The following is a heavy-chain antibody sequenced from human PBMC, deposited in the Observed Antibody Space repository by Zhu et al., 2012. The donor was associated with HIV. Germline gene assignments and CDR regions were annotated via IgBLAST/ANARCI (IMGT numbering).Heavy chain of an antibody. J-gene: IGHJ4*02. V-gene: IGHV4-39*01. CDR3: ARHIPGMGATSFDL. Sequence: QVQLQESGPGLVRPSETLSLTCIVSGASISSSSYYWGWIRQPPGKGLEWIGTIYYGGSTYYNSSLKSRVTLSLDTSKNQFSLKVRSVAAADTAIYYCARHIPGMGATSFDLWGQGALVTVSS. D-gene: IGHD1-26*01. CDR1: GASISSSSYY. CDR2: IYYGGST.